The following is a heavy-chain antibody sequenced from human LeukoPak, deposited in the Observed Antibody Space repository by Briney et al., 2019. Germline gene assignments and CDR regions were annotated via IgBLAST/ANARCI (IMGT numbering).Heavy chain of an antibody. J-gene: IGHJ4*02. CDR3: ARRQYSGYDFDF. CDR2: IYPRYYNT. D-gene: IGHD5-12*01. CDR1: GYIFTNYW. V-gene: IGHV5-51*01. Sequence: ESLKISCKASGYIFTNYWIGWARHMPGKGLEWMGIIYPRYYNTRYSPSFQGQLTLSADKSISTAYLQWNTLEDSDTAMYYCARRQYSGYDFDFWGQGTLVTVSS.